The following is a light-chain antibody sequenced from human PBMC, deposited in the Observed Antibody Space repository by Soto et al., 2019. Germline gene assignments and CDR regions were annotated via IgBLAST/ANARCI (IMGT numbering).Light chain of an antibody. V-gene: IGKV3-15*01. J-gene: IGKJ1*01. CDR1: QSVGRN. CDR2: GAS. Sequence: EILMTQSPATLSVSPWERATLSCRASQSVGRNLAWYQQKPGQAPRLLIFGASNRATGIPARFSGSGSGTEFTLTISSLQSEDFAVYYCQQYNNWTTWTFGQGTKVEIK. CDR3: QQYNNWTTWT.